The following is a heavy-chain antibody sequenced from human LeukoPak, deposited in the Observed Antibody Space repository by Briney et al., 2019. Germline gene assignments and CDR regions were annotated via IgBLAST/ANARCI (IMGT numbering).Heavy chain of an antibody. V-gene: IGHV4-61*02. CDR1: GGSISSGSYY. CDR3: ARDLRRSSGYYDY. J-gene: IGHJ4*02. D-gene: IGHD3-22*01. CDR2: IYTSGST. Sequence: SETLSLTCTVSGGSISSGSYYWSWIRQPAGKGLEWIGRIYTSGSTNYNPSLKSRVTISVDTSKNQFSLKLSSVTAADTAVYYCARDLRRSSGYYDYWGQGTLVTVSS.